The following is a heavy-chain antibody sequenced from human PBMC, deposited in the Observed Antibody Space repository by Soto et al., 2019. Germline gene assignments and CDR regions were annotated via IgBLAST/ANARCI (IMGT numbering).Heavy chain of an antibody. J-gene: IGHJ6*03. CDR2: ISSSGSTI. D-gene: IGHD2-2*01. CDR1: GFTFSDYY. V-gene: IGHV3-11*01. CDR3: ARDCPARSTSCYYYYMDV. Sequence: QVQLVESGGGLVKPGGSLRLSCAASGFTFSDYYMSWIRQAPGKGLEWVSYISSSGSTIYYADSVKGRFTISRDNAKKSLYLQMNRLRAEDTAVYSCARDCPARSTSCYYYYMDVWGKGTTVTVSS.